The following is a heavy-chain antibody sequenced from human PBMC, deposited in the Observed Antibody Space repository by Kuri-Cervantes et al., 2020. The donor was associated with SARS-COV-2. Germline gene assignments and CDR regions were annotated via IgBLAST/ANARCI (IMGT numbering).Heavy chain of an antibody. CDR1: GFTFSSYA. CDR3: ARDPSGDYDFDY. D-gene: IGHD4-17*01. V-gene: IGHV3-30*04. J-gene: IGHJ4*02. Sequence: GESLKISCAASGFTFSSYAMHWVRQAPGKGLEWVAVISYDGSNKYYADSVKGRFTISRDNSKNTLYLQMNNLRAEGTAVYYCARDPSGDYDFDYWGQGTLVTVSS. CDR2: ISYDGSNK.